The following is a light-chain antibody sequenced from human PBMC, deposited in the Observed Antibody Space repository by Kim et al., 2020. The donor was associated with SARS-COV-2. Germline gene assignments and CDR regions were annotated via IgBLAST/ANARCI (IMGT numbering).Light chain of an antibody. Sequence: QSALTQPASVSGSPGQSITISCTGTSSDVGGYNYVSWYQKYPGKAPKLIIYDVFKRPSGVSNRFSGSKSGNTASLTISGLQAEDEAAYYCTSYRSSGYVFGTGTKVTVL. CDR2: DVF. J-gene: IGLJ1*01. CDR3: TSYRSSGYV. CDR1: SSDVGGYNY. V-gene: IGLV2-14*03.